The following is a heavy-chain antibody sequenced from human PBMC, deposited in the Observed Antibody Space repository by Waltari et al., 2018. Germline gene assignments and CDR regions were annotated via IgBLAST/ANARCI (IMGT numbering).Heavy chain of an antibody. CDR3: ARVRRDGYNWSGHYFDY. CDR2: INPNRGGT. J-gene: IGHJ4*02. CDR1: GYTFTGYY. V-gene: IGHV1-2*02. D-gene: IGHD5-12*01. Sequence: QVQLVQSGAEVKKPGASVKVSCKASGYTFTGYYMHWVRQAPGQGLEWMGWINPNRGGTNYAQKFQGRVTMTRDTSISTADMELSRLRSDDTAVYYCARVRRDGYNWSGHYFDYWGQGTLVTVSS.